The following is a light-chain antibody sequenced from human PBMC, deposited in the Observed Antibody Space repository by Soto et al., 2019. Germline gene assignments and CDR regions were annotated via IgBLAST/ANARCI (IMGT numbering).Light chain of an antibody. CDR3: SSYTSSSPYV. CDR1: SSEVGGYNY. V-gene: IGLV2-14*01. J-gene: IGLJ1*01. Sequence: QSLLTQPASVSGSPGQSITLSCTGTSSEVGGYNYVSWYQQHPGKAPKLMIYDVSNRPSGVSNRFSGSKSGNTASLTISGLQAEDEADYYCSSYTSSSPYVFGTGTKVTV. CDR2: DVS.